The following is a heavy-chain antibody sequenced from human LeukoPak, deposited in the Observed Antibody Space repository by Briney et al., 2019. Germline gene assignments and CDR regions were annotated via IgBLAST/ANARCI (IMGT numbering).Heavy chain of an antibody. D-gene: IGHD3-10*01. CDR2: INSDGSST. V-gene: IGHV3-74*01. J-gene: IGHJ3*02. CDR1: EFTFSSYW. Sequence: PGGSLRLSCAASEFTFSSYWMHWVRQVPGKGLVWVSRINSDGSSTSYADSVKGRFTISRDNAKNTLYVQMNSLRAEDTAVYYCSTGSGHAFDIWGRGTMVTVSS. CDR3: STGSGHAFDI.